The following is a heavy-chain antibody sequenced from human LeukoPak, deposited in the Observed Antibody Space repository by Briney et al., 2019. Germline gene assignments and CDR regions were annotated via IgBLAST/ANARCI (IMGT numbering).Heavy chain of an antibody. Sequence: SGGSLRLSCAASGFTVSSNYMSWVRQAPGKGLEWVSVIYSGGSTYYADSVKGRFTISRDNSKNTLYFQMNSLRAEDTAVYYCARDSPRTGRYFDWLLFDYWGQGTLVTVSS. CDR3: ARDSPRTGRYFDWLLFDY. CDR2: IYSGGST. D-gene: IGHD3-9*01. CDR1: GFTVSSNY. J-gene: IGHJ4*02. V-gene: IGHV3-66*01.